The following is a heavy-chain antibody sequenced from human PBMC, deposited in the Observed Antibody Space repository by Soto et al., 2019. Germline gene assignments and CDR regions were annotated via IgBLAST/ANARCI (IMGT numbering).Heavy chain of an antibody. V-gene: IGHV3-23*01. CDR2: YGGSGGST. Sequence: DVQLLESGGGLAQRGGSLRLSGAASGFSFSTYGMTWVRQAPGKGLEWVSYGGSGGSTYYADSVKGRFTISRDNSTNTLYLQMTSLRAEDTSVYYCVKFRGRAYHYYYMDVWGNGTTVTVSS. J-gene: IGHJ6*03. D-gene: IGHD3-16*01. CDR3: VKFRGRAYHYYYMDV. CDR1: GFSFSTYG.